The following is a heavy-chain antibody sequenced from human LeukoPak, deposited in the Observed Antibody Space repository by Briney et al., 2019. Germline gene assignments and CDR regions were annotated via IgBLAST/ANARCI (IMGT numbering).Heavy chain of an antibody. J-gene: IGHJ4*02. CDR3: ARDRGIGGNSGLFDY. Sequence: PSQTLSLTCTVSGGSISSGDYYWSWIRQPPGKGLEWIGYIYYSGSTYYNPSLKSRVTISVDTSKNQFSLKLSSVTAADTAVYYCARDRGIGGNSGLFDYWGQGTLVTVSS. D-gene: IGHD4-23*01. CDR2: IYYSGST. CDR1: GGSISSGDYY. V-gene: IGHV4-30-4*01.